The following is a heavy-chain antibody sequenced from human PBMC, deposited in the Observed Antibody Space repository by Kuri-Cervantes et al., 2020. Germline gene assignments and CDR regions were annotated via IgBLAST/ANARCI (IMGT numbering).Heavy chain of an antibody. Sequence: GESLKISCAASGFTFSSYWMSWVRQAPGKGLEWVANIKQDGSEKYYADSVKGRFTISRDNSKNTLYLQMNSLRAEDTAMYYCAKSNPGSSWYPVDYWGQGTLVTVSS. CDR3: AKSNPGSSWYPVDY. CDR2: IKQDGSEK. D-gene: IGHD6-13*01. CDR1: GFTFSSYW. J-gene: IGHJ4*02. V-gene: IGHV3-7*01.